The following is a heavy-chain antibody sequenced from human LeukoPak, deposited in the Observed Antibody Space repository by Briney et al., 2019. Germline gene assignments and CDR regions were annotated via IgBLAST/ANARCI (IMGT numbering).Heavy chain of an antibody. J-gene: IGHJ5*02. CDR1: GYTFTSYD. Sequence: ASVKVSCKASGYTFTSYDINWVRQATGQGLEWMGWMNPNSGNTGYAQKFQGRVTMTRDTSTSTVYMELSSLRSEDTAVYYCARDAPYYDILTGYYGWFDPWGQGTLVTVSS. CDR3: ARDAPYYDILTGYYGWFDP. D-gene: IGHD3-9*01. CDR2: MNPNSGNT. V-gene: IGHV1-8*01.